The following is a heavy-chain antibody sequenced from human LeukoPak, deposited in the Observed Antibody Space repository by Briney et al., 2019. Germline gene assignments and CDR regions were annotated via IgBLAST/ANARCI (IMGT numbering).Heavy chain of an antibody. CDR3: ARAPSPHYYDSSGYII. CDR1: GGSIRSSYYY. D-gene: IGHD3-22*01. Sequence: SETLSLTCTVSGGSIRSSYYYWGWIRQPPGKGLEWIGSIHDSGSTYYNPSLKSRVTISVDTSKNQFSLKLSSVTAADTAVYYCARAPSPHYYDSSGYIIWGQGTMVTVSS. V-gene: IGHV4-39*07. J-gene: IGHJ3*02. CDR2: IHDSGST.